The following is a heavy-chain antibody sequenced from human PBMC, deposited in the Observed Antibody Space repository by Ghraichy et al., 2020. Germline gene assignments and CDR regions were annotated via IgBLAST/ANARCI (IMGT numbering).Heavy chain of an antibody. Sequence: ETLSLTCTVSGGSISSGTYYWGWIRQPPGQGLEWIGSVFHSGSTYYNPSLKSRVTISVDTSTNQFSLRLTSVTAADTAVYYCARPEPGIGVAGFECWGQGTLVTVSS. D-gene: IGHD6-19*01. V-gene: IGHV4-39*01. CDR2: VFHSGST. J-gene: IGHJ4*02. CDR3: ARPEPGIGVAGFEC. CDR1: GGSISSGTYY.